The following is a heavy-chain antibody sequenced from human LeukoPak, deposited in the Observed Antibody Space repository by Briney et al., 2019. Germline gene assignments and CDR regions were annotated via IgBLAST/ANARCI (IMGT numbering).Heavy chain of an antibody. CDR3: AKPPEGITFGGVIAPNDY. CDR2: ISSSGSTI. Sequence: GGSLRLSCAASGFTFSSYEMNWVRQAPGKGLEWVSYISSSGSTIYYADSVKGRFTISRDNAKNSLYLQMNSLRAEDTAVYYCAKPPEGITFGGVIAPNDYWGQGTLVTVSS. J-gene: IGHJ4*02. D-gene: IGHD3-16*02. CDR1: GFTFSSYE. V-gene: IGHV3-48*03.